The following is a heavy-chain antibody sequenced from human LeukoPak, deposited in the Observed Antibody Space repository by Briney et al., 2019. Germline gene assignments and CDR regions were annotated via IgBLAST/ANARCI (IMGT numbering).Heavy chain of an antibody. CDR1: GFTFSSYA. CDR2: ISYDGSNK. V-gene: IGHV3-30*04. J-gene: IGHJ4*02. CDR3: AREWMQLCLDY. D-gene: IGHD5-18*01. Sequence: GRSLRLSCAASGFTFSSYAMHWVRQAPGKGLEWAAVISYDGSNKYYADSVKGRFTISRDNSKNTLYLQMNSLRAEDTAVYYCAREWMQLCLDYWGQGTLVTVSS.